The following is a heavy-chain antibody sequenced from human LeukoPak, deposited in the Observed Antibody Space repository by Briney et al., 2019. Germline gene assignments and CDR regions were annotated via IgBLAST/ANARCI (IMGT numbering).Heavy chain of an antibody. CDR3: ARQGYNSTWDRYLAY. J-gene: IGHJ4*02. Sequence: GESLKISCKGSGYSFSNYWIGWVRQMPGKGLEWMGIIYPGDSDVRYSPSFQGQVTISADNSISTAYLQWSSLQASDTAMYYCARQGYNSTWDRYLAYWGQGTQVTVSS. CDR2: IYPGDSDV. CDR1: GYSFSNYW. D-gene: IGHD6-13*01. V-gene: IGHV5-51*01.